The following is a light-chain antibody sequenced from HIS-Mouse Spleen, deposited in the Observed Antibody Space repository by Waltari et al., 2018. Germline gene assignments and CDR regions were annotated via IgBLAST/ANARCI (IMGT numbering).Light chain of an antibody. J-gene: IGLJ2*01. CDR1: SSAVGSYNL. CDR3: CSYAGSYTFVV. Sequence: QSALTPPASVSGSPGQSITISCTGTSSAVGSYNLVSWYQQHPGKAPKLMIYDVSKRPSGVPDRFSGSKSGNTASLTISGLQAEDEADYYCCSYAGSYTFVVFGGGTKLTVL. V-gene: IGLV2-11*01. CDR2: DVS.